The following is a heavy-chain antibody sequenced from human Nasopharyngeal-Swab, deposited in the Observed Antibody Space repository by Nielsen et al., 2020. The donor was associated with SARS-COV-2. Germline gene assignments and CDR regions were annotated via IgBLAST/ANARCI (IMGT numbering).Heavy chain of an antibody. CDR2: ISYEGSIR. D-gene: IGHD2-21*01. CDR1: GFTFNYFG. V-gene: IGHV3-30*18. CDR3: AKSMAYFQLSGTYNLDF. Sequence: GESLKISCAASGFTFNYFGMHWVRQAPGKGLEWVAFISYEGSIRKYIDSVKGRFTVSRDSSKNTVYLQMNSLRPDDTAVYFCAKSMAYFQLSGTYNLDFWGQGTLVTVSS. J-gene: IGHJ4*02.